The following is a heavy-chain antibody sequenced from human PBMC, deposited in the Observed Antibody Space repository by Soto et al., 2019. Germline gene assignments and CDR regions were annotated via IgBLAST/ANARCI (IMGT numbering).Heavy chain of an antibody. V-gene: IGHV4-31*03. J-gene: IGHJ3*02. CDR1: GGSISSGGYY. D-gene: IGHD3-22*01. CDR3: ARDVRSVTMIVVDHAFDI. Sequence: QVQLQESGPGLVKPSQTLSLTCTVSGGSISSGGYYWSWIRQHPGKGLEWIGYIYYSGSTYYNPSLKSRVTISVDTSKNQFSLKLSSVTAADTAVYYCARDVRSVTMIVVDHAFDIWGQGTMVTVSS. CDR2: IYYSGST.